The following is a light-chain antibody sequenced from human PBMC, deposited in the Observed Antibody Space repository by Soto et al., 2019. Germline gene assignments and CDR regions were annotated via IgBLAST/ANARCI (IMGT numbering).Light chain of an antibody. J-gene: IGKJ1*01. CDR1: QSISTW. Sequence: DIQMTQSPSTLSASVGDRVIITCRASQSISTWLAWYQQKPGKAPKLLIYAASSLQSGVPSRFSGSGYGKDFTLTISSLQPEDFATYYCQQSYSTPRTFGQGTKVHIK. V-gene: IGKV1-39*01. CDR3: QQSYSTPRT. CDR2: AAS.